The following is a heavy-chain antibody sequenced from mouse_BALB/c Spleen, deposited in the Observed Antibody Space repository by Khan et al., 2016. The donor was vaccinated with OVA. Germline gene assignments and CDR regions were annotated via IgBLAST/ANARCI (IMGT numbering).Heavy chain of an antibody. V-gene: IGHV3-5*02. CDR2: MFYSGTI. CDR1: GISITTGNYR. J-gene: IGHJ1*01. Sequence: EVKLLESGPGLVKTSQTVSLTCTVTGISITTGNYRWSWIRQFPGNKLEWIGYMFYSGTITYNPSLTSRTTITRDTSKNQFFLEMNSLTAEDTATYYCARDYGSLYWYFDVWGAGTTVTVSS. D-gene: IGHD1-1*01. CDR3: ARDYGSLYWYFDV.